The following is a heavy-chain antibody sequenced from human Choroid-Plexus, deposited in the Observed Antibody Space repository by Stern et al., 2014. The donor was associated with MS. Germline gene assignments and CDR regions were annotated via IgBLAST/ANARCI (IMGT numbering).Heavy chain of an antibody. CDR2: IIPTFDTP. D-gene: IGHD3-10*01. V-gene: IGHV1-69*01. CDR1: GGTFSSYE. Sequence: QVQLGQSGAEVKKPGSSVKVSCKASGGTFSSYEITWVRQAPGQGLEWMGGIIPTFDTPTYAQKFQDRVTISADESTRTAYMELSSLKSEDTAIYFCARAYTYYSNSAGYWGQGTLVTVSS. J-gene: IGHJ4*02. CDR3: ARAYTYYSNSAGY.